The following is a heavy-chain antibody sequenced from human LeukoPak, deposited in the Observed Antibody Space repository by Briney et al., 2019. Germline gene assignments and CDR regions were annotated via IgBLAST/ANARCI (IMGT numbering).Heavy chain of an antibody. Sequence: ASEKVSCKASGYDFTSVGITWVRRAPGQGLEWMGWINPNSGGTNYAQKFQGRVTMTGDTSISTAYMELSSLRSDDTAVYFCAKRHSSHTLDSWGQGTLITVSS. CDR3: AKRHSSHTLDS. CDR2: INPNSGGT. J-gene: IGHJ4*02. CDR1: GYDFTSVG. D-gene: IGHD6-13*01. V-gene: IGHV1-2*02.